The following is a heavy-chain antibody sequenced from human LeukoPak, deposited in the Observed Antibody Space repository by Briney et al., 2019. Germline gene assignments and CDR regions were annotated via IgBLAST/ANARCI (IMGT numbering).Heavy chain of an antibody. CDR1: GYTFTSYY. V-gene: IGHV1-46*01. D-gene: IGHD3-9*01. J-gene: IGHJ6*03. CDR3: ARGSVLRYFDWHTYYYYMDV. CDR2: INPSGGST. Sequence: ASVKVSCKASGYTFTSYYMHWVRQAPGQGLEWMGIINPSGGSTSYAQKFQGRVTMTRDTSTSTVYMELSSLRSEDTAVYYCARGSVLRYFDWHTYYYYMDVWGEGTTVTISS.